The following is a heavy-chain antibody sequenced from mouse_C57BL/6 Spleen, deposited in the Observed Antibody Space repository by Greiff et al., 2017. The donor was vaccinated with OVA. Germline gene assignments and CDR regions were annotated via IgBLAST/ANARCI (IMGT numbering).Heavy chain of an antibody. CDR1: GYTFTSYW. D-gene: IGHD2-4*01. CDR3: ERRGAYDYDGAMDD. Sequence: QVQLQQPGAELVMPGASVKLSCKASGYTFTSYWMHWVKQRPGQGLEWIGEIDPSDSYTNYNQKFKGKSTLTVDKSSSTAYMQLSSLTSEDSAVDYCERRGAYDYDGAMDDWGQGTSVTVSS. J-gene: IGHJ4*01. V-gene: IGHV1-69*01. CDR2: IDPSDSYT.